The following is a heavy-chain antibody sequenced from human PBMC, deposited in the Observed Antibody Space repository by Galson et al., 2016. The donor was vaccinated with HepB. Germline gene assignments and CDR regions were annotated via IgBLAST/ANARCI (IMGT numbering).Heavy chain of an antibody. CDR3: ARGDNPDYGDYASAYYYMDV. Sequence: ETLSLTCAVYGGSFSGYYWSWIRQPPGKGLEWIGEINHSGSTNYNPSLKSRVTVSVDTSKNQFSLKLSSVTAADTAVYYCARGDNPDYGDYASAYYYMDVWGKGTTVTVSS. J-gene: IGHJ6*03. V-gene: IGHV4-34*01. CDR1: GGSFSGYY. D-gene: IGHD4-17*01. CDR2: INHSGST.